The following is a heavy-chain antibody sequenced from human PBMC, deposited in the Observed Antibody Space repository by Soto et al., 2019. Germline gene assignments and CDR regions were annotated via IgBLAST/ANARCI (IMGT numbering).Heavy chain of an antibody. J-gene: IGHJ6*02. CDR2: IKSKTDGGTT. CDR3: TTDFPLGRGGMDV. D-gene: IGHD3-16*01. CDR1: GFTFSNAW. Sequence: PGGSLRLSCAASGFTFSNAWMNWVRQAPGKGLEWVGRIKSKTDGGTTDYAAPVKGRFTISRDDSKNTLYLQMNSLKTEDTAVYYCTTDFPLGRGGMDVWGQGTTVTVSS. V-gene: IGHV3-15*07.